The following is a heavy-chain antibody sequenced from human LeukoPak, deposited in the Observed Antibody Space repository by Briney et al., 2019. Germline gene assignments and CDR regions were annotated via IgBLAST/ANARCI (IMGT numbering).Heavy chain of an antibody. CDR3: AREHDLWHEEGNWFDT. Sequence: PGGSLRLSCAGSGFNFGNYWMSWVRQAPGKGLEWVANIKEDGTEKYYVDSVKGRFTISRDNAKKSLYLQMNSLRAEDTAVYYCAREHDLWHEEGNWFDTWGQGTLVTVSS. J-gene: IGHJ5*02. CDR1: GFNFGNYW. V-gene: IGHV3-7*03. CDR2: IKEDGTEK. D-gene: IGHD3-3*01.